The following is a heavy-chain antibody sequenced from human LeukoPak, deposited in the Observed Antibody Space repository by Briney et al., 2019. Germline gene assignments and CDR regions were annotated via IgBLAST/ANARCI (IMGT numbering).Heavy chain of an antibody. D-gene: IGHD2-8*01. CDR3: AKDLPNPGTSRHFQY. Sequence: PGGSLRLSCAASGFTFTSYALSWVRQAPGKGLEWVSSISGSGGSTHYADSVKGRFTIPRDNSKNTLYLQMNSLRAEDTAVYYCAKDLPNPGTSRHFQYWGQGTLVTVSS. V-gene: IGHV3-23*01. J-gene: IGHJ1*01. CDR1: GFTFTSYA. CDR2: ISGSGGST.